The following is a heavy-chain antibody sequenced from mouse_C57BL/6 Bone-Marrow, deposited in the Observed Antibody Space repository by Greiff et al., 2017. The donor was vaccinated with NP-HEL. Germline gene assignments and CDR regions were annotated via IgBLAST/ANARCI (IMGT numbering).Heavy chain of an antibody. D-gene: IGHD1-1*01. V-gene: IGHV1-53*01. CDR2: INPSNGGT. CDR3: ARKGLPGDYYYGSHWYFDV. Sequence: QVQLQQPGTELVKPGASVKLSCKASGYTFTSYWMHWVKQRPGQGLEWIGNINPSNGGTNYNEKFKSKATLTVDKSSSTAYMQLSSLTSEDSAVYYCARKGLPGDYYYGSHWYFDVWGTGTTVTVSS. J-gene: IGHJ1*03. CDR1: GYTFTSYW.